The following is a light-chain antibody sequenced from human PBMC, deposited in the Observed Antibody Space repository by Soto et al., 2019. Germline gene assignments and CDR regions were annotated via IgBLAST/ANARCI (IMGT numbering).Light chain of an antibody. CDR3: QQYGSSLFT. V-gene: IGKV3-20*01. CDR2: GAS. Sequence: IVLTHSPCTLSLSPGARATLPFRASQSVSSSYLAWYQQKPGQAPRLLIYGASSGATGIPDRFSRRGSGTDFTLTISRLEPEDFAVYYCQQYGSSLFTFGPGTKVDIK. CDR1: QSVSSSY. J-gene: IGKJ3*01.